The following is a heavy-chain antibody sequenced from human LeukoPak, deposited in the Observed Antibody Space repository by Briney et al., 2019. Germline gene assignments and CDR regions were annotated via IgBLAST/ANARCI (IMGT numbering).Heavy chain of an antibody. CDR3: ARGDKVHYDSNGLDY. CDR1: GYTFTYHY. Sequence: ASVKVSCKASGYTFTYHYMHWVRQAPGQGLEWMGRINPNSGGADYAQKFQGRVTMTRDTSISTAYLELSRLRSDDTAVYYCARGDKVHYDSNGLDYWGQGTLVTVSS. J-gene: IGHJ4*02. D-gene: IGHD3-22*01. CDR2: INPNSGGA. V-gene: IGHV1-2*06.